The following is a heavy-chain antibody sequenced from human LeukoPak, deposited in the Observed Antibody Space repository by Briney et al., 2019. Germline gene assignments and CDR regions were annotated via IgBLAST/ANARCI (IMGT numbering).Heavy chain of an antibody. Sequence: GASVKVSCKASGYNFTSYYMHWVRQAPGQGLEWMGIINPSGGTTSYAQKFQGRVTVTRDTSTSTVYMELSSLRSEDTAVYYCARDLVMVTGLRTRGSFDIWGQGTMVTVSS. CDR2: INPSGGTT. V-gene: IGHV1-46*01. CDR3: ARDLVMVTGLRTRGSFDI. D-gene: IGHD2-21*02. CDR1: GYNFTSYY. J-gene: IGHJ3*02.